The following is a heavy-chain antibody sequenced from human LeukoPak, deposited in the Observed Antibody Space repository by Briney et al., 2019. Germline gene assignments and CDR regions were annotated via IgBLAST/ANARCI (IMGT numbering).Heavy chain of an antibody. J-gene: IGHJ2*01. D-gene: IGHD6-13*01. CDR2: ISSSSSYI. Sequence: GGSLRLSCAASGFTFSSYSMNWVRQAPGKGLEWVSSISSSSSYIYYADSVKGRFTISRDNAKNSLYLQMNSLRAEDTAVYYCARWNIAAAGRRWYFDLWGRGTLVTVSS. V-gene: IGHV3-21*01. CDR1: GFTFSSYS. CDR3: ARWNIAAAGRRWYFDL.